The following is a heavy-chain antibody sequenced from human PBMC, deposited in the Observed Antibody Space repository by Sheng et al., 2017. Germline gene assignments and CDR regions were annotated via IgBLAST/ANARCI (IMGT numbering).Heavy chain of an antibody. V-gene: IGHV3-33*01. CDR1: GFTFSSYG. Sequence: VQLVESGGGVVQPGRSLRLSCAASGFTFSSYGMHWVRQAPGKGLEWVAVIWYDGSNKYYADSVKGRFTISRDNSKNTLYLQMNSLRAEDTAVYYCARVGPGSQQLVLSHYYYGMDVWDQGP. D-gene: IGHD6-13*01. CDR3: ARVGPGSQQLVLSHYYYGMDV. CDR2: IWYDGSNK. J-gene: IGHJ6*02.